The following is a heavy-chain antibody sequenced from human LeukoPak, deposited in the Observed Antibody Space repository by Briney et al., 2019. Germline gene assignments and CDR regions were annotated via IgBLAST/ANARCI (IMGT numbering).Heavy chain of an antibody. V-gene: IGHV4-59*01. CDR2: IFYSGGT. Sequence: SETLSLTCTVSGGSISGYYWSWVRQPPGKGLEWLGYIFYSGGTHYNPSLKSRVTISVDTSKNQFSLKLSSVTAADTAVYYCARDKQPGDYWGQGTLVTVSS. J-gene: IGHJ4*02. CDR3: ARDKQPGDY. CDR1: GGSISGYY. D-gene: IGHD5-18*01.